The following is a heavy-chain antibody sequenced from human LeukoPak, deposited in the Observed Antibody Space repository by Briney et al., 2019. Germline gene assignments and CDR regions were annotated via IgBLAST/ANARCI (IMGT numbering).Heavy chain of an antibody. Sequence: ADTVSLTCTVSGYSIMTTFYWGWTRQSPTKGLELIGNDHHSGSTYSNPSLRSRVTISVDTSKNQFSLKLSPVTAADTAVYYCARVSDDENGGHSGAIYFESWGQGTVVTVSS. CDR1: GYSIMTTFY. J-gene: IGHJ4*02. V-gene: IGHV4-38-2*02. D-gene: IGHD4-23*01. CDR2: DHHSGST. CDR3: ARVSDDENGGHSGAIYFES.